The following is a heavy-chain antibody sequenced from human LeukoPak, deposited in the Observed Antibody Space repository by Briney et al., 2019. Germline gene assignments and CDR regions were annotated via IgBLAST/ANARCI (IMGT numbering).Heavy chain of an antibody. Sequence: GGSLRLSYSASGFTFSSYAIHWVRQAPGKGLEYVSAISDNGGSTYYADSVKGRFTISRDNSKNTLYLQMSSLRAEDTAVYYCVKYSSGRYDYWGQGTLVTVSS. CDR1: GFTFSSYA. D-gene: IGHD6-19*01. CDR2: ISDNGGST. V-gene: IGHV3-64D*06. J-gene: IGHJ4*02. CDR3: VKYSSGRYDY.